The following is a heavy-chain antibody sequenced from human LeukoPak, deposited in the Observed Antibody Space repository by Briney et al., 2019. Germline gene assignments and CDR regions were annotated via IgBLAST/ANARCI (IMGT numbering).Heavy chain of an antibody. CDR3: AKGSRSIAVDNLCDY. V-gene: IGHV3-23*01. CDR1: GFTFSSSA. Sequence: QTGGSLRLSCAASGFTFSSSAMSWVRQVPGKGLEWVSIISSSGGSTYYADSVKGRFIISRDNSKNTLYLQMNSLRAEDTAVYYCAKGSRSIAVDNLCDYWGQGSLVTGSS. J-gene: IGHJ4*02. D-gene: IGHD6-19*01. CDR2: ISSSGGST.